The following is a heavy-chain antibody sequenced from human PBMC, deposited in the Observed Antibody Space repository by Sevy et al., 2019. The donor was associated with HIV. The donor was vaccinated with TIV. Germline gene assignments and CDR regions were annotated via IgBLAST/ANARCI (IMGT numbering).Heavy chain of an antibody. V-gene: IGHV1-2*02. CDR1: GYTFSDSGYY. CDR3: ARESYDFWTGTVDYDYGMDV. J-gene: IGHJ6*02. Sequence: ASVKVSCKASGYTFSDSGYYVHWVRQAPGQGLEWMGWINPKSGATNYAQKFQGRVTMTRDTSVSTANMELNRLTSDDTAVYYCARESYDFWTGTVDYDYGMDVWGQGTTVTVSS. CDR2: INPKSGAT. D-gene: IGHD3-3*01.